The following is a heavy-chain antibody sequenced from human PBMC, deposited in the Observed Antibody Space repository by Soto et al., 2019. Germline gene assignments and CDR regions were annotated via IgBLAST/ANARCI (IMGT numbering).Heavy chain of an antibody. CDR3: ARVRKYYYDSSGQAAYYFDY. D-gene: IGHD3-22*01. J-gene: IGHJ4*02. Sequence: GGSLRLSCAASGFTFSSYDMHWVRQATGKGLEWVSAIGTAGDTYYPGSVKGRFTISRENAKNSLYLQMNSLRAGDTAVYYCARVRKYYYDSSGQAAYYFDYWGQGTLVTVSS. CDR1: GFTFSSYD. CDR2: IGTAGDT. V-gene: IGHV3-13*01.